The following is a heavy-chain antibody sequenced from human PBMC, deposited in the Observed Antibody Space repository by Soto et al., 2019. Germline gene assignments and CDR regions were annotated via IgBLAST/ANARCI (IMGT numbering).Heavy chain of an antibody. D-gene: IGHD2-21*02. CDR1: GFTFSDYG. V-gene: IGHV3-30*18. CDR2: ISKDGTNK. CDR3: AKSTGLGVTPSPSVFDY. J-gene: IGHJ4*02. Sequence: QVHLVESGGGVVQPGRSLRLSCATSGFTFSDYGMHWVRQAPGKGLEWVAVISKDGTNKYYADSVQGRFIVSRDNSRNTVYLQMNSLRAEDSAVDYCAKSTGLGVTPSPSVFDYWGQGAPVTVSS.